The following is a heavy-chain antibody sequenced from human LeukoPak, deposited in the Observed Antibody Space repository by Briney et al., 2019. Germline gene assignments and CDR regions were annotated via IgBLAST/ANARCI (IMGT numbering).Heavy chain of an antibody. Sequence: PGRSLRLSCAASGFTFSSYSMHWVRHAPGKGLEWVAVISYDGSHKYYADSVKSRFTISRDNSKNTVYLQMTSLRLEDTAIYYCVNFDFWSDSGSDFWGQGTLVTVSS. J-gene: IGHJ4*02. CDR3: VNFDFWSDSGSDF. CDR2: ISYDGSHK. V-gene: IGHV3-30*04. CDR1: GFTFSSYS. D-gene: IGHD3-3*01.